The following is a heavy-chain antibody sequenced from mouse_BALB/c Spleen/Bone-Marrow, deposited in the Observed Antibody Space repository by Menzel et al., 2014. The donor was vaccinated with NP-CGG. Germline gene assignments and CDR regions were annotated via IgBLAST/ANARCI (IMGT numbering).Heavy chain of an antibody. J-gene: IGHJ2*01. CDR2: IAPGSGST. CDR1: GYTFTSYW. D-gene: IGHD2-14*01. Sequence: DLVKPGASVKLSRKASGYTFTSYWINWIKQRPGQGLEWIGRIAPGSGSTYYNEMFKGKATLTVDTSSSTAYILLSSLSSDDSAVYFCAYYRYDVNYWGQGTTLTVSS. V-gene: IGHV1S41*01. CDR3: AYYRYDVNY.